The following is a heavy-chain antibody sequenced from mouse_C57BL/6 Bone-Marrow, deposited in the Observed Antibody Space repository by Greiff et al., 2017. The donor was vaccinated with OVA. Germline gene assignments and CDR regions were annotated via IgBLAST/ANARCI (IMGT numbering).Heavy chain of an antibody. CDR3: TRSGWLLPLYAMDY. V-gene: IGHV1-31*01. J-gene: IGHJ4*01. CDR1: GYSLTGYY. D-gene: IGHD2-3*01. Sequence: VQLQQSGPELVKPGASVKISCKASGYSLTGYYMHWVKQSHGNILDWIGYIYPYNGVSSYNQKFKGKATLTVDKSSSTAYMELRSLTSEDSAVYYCTRSGWLLPLYAMDYWGQGTSVTVSS. CDR2: IYPYNGVS.